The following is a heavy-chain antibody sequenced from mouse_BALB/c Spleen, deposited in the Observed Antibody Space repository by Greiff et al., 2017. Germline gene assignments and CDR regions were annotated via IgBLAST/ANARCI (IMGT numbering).Heavy chain of an antibody. CDR3: ARWEGTGAY. D-gene: IGHD3-3*01. CDR1: GYAFSSSW. V-gene: IGHV1-82*01. J-gene: IGHJ3*01. CDR2: IYPGDGDT. Sequence: QVQLQQSGPELVKPGASVKISCKASGYAFSSSWMNWVKQRPGQGLEWIGRIYPGDGDTNYNGKFKGKATLTADKSSSTAYMQLSSLTSVDSAVYFCARWEGTGAYWGQGTLVTVSA.